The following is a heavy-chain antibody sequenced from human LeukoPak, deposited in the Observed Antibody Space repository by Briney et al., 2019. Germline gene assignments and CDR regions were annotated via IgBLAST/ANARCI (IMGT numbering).Heavy chain of an antibody. CDR3: ARLAGRHSGVFDY. CDR1: GHSITSYY. Sequence: SETLSLTCTVSGHSITSYYWNWIRQPPGKGLELISYIYTIWSTNYNPSLKSPVTISVHTSKNQFSLKLSSVTAADTAVYYCARLAGRHSGVFDYWGQGTLVPVSS. V-gene: IGHV4-4*09. D-gene: IGHD6-19*01. CDR2: IYTIWST. J-gene: IGHJ4*02.